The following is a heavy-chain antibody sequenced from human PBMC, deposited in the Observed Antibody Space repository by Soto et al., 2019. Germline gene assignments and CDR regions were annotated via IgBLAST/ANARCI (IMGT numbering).Heavy chain of an antibody. CDR1: GFTFSSYS. V-gene: IGHV3-21*01. J-gene: IGHJ6*02. CDR2: ISSSSSYI. CDR3: ARDRVVGALGYYYGMDV. Sequence: PGGSLRLSCAASGFTFSSYSMNWVRQAPGKGLEWVSPISSSSSYIYYADSVKGRFTISRDNAKNSLYLQMNSLRAEDTAVYYCARDRVVGALGYYYGMDVWGQGTTVTVSS. D-gene: IGHD1-26*01.